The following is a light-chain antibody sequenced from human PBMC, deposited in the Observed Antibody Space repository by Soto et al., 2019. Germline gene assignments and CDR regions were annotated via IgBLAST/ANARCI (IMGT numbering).Light chain of an antibody. V-gene: IGLV1-40*01. Sequence: QSVLTQPPSVSGAPGQRVTISCTGSSSNIGAVYDVHWYQQLPGTAPKLLIYDNNNRPSGVPDRFSGSKSGTSASLAITGLQAEDEADYYCQSYDSSLSGWVFGGGTKVTVL. CDR2: DNN. CDR1: SSNIGAVYD. CDR3: QSYDSSLSGWV. J-gene: IGLJ3*02.